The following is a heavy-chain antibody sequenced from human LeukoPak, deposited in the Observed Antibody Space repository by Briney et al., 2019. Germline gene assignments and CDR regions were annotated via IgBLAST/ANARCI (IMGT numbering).Heavy chain of an antibody. CDR2: INPNSGGT. CDR1: GYTFTGYY. J-gene: IGHJ4*02. V-gene: IGHV1-2*02. Sequence: GASVKVSFKASGYTFTGYYMHGVRQAPGQGREWMGGINPNSGGTNYAQKFQGGVTMTRDTSISTAYMELSRLRSDDTAVYYCARAATKKALGYCSGGSCYPAGYWGQGTLVTVSS. CDR3: ARAATKKALGYCSGGSCYPAGY. D-gene: IGHD2-15*01.